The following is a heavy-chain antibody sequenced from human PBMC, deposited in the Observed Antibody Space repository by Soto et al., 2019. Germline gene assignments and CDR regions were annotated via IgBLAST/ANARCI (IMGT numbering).Heavy chain of an antibody. CDR2: ISYDGSHK. V-gene: IGHV3-30-3*01. CDR1: GVTFSSYA. Sequence: QVQLVESGGGVVQPGRSLRLSCAASGVTFSSYAMHWVRQAPGKGLEWVAAISYDGSHKYYADSVKGRFTISRDNSKNTLCMQMNSLRAVDTDVYYCAREAGNVVACYFDLRGRGTPVTVFS. CDR3: AREAGNVVACYFDL. D-gene: IGHD2-15*01. J-gene: IGHJ2*01.